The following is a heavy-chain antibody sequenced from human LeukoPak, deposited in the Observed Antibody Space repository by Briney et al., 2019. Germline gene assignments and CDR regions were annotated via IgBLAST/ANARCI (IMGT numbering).Heavy chain of an antibody. J-gene: IGHJ5*02. CDR1: GGTFSSYA. D-gene: IGHD3-22*01. CDR2: ILPIFGTA. V-gene: IGHV1-69*05. Sequence: SVKVSCKASGGTFSSYAISWVRQAPGQGLEWMGRILPIFGTANYAQKFQGRVTITTDESTSTAYMELSSLRSEDTAVYYCARDLYSSGYNWFDPWGQGTLVTVSS. CDR3: ARDLYSSGYNWFDP.